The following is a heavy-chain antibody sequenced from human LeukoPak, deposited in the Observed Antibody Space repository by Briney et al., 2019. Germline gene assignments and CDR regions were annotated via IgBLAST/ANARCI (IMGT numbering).Heavy chain of an antibody. CDR1: GGSISSGGYY. CDR3: ARAYHVDIVATIGGSYFDY. D-gene: IGHD5-12*01. CDR2: IYYGGST. J-gene: IGHJ4*02. V-gene: IGHV4-31*03. Sequence: EPSETLSLTCTVSGGSISSGGYYWSWIRQHPGKGLEWIGYIYYGGSTYYNPSLKSRVTISVDTSKNQFSLKLSSVTAADTAVYYCARAYHVDIVATIGGSYFDYWGQGTLVTVSS.